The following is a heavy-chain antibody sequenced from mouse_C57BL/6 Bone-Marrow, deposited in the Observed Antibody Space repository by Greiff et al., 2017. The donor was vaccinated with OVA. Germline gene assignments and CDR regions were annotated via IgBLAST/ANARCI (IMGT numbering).Heavy chain of an antibody. CDR3: ASGDLGHYYGRSYWYFDV. J-gene: IGHJ1*03. Sequence: QVQLQQPGAELVKPGASVKMSCKASGYTFTSYWITWVKQRPGQGLEWIGDIYPGSGSTHYNEKFKSKATLTVDTSSSTAYMQLSSLTSEDSAVYYCASGDLGHYYGRSYWYFDVWGTGTTVTVSS. CDR1: GYTFTSYW. D-gene: IGHD1-1*01. CDR2: IYPGSGST. V-gene: IGHV1-55*01.